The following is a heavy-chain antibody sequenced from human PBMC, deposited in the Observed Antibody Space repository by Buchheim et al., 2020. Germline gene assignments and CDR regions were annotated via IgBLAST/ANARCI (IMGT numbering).Heavy chain of an antibody. J-gene: IGHJ6*02. CDR1: GFVFRDFA. D-gene: IGHD2-21*02. CDR3: ARGDGGYYYGMDV. CDR2: IFYDGSQK. Sequence: QVQLVESGGGVVQPGTSLRLSCAASGFVFRDFAFHWVRQAPGKGLEWVAGIFYDGSQKFYAESVEGRFTISRDNAKNSLYLQMNSLRVEDTAVYYCARGDGGYYYGMDVWGQGTT. V-gene: IGHV3-33*01.